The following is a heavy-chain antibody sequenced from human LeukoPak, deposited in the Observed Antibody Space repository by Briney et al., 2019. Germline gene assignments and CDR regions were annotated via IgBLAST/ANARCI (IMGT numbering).Heavy chain of an antibody. CDR1: GGSISSSSYY. Sequence: PSETLSLTCTVSGGSISSSSYYWGWIRQPPGKGLEWIGSIFYSGSSYYNPSLKSRVTIDVDTSKNQFSLKLSSVTAADTAVYYCARLDGVGATTFYWGQGTLVTVSS. CDR2: IFYSGSS. CDR3: ARLDGVGATTFY. J-gene: IGHJ4*02. V-gene: IGHV4-39*01. D-gene: IGHD1-26*01.